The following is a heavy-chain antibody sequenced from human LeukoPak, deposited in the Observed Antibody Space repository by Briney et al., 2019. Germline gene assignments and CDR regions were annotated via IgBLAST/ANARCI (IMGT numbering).Heavy chain of an antibody. CDR3: ARGAEGIAATDSNFDY. CDR2: ISTSSSYI. Sequence: GGTLRLSCAASGFTFSRNCMNWVRQAPGKGLEWVSSISTSSSYIYYADSVKGRFTISRNNGKNSLYLQMNSLRAEDTAVYYCARGAEGIAATDSNFDYWGRGTLVTVSS. D-gene: IGHD6-13*01. CDR1: GFTFSRNC. V-gene: IGHV3-21*01. J-gene: IGHJ4*02.